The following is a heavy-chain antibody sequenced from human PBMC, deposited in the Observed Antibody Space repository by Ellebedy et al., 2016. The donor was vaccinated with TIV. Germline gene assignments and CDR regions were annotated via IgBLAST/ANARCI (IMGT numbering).Heavy chain of an antibody. CDR1: GLTFSKYG. D-gene: IGHD6-19*01. Sequence: PGGSLRLSCVGSGLTFSKYGVHWVRQAPGKGLEWVTGIRRNGETIGYEDSVKGRFTISRDDAKNSFYLQMNSLRPEDTALYFCARSLGWLLTHWGQGTRVTVSS. CDR2: IRRNGETI. J-gene: IGHJ4*02. V-gene: IGHV3-9*01. CDR3: ARSLGWLLTH.